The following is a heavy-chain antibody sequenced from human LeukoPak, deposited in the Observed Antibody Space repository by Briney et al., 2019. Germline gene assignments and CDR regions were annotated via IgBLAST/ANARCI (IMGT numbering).Heavy chain of an antibody. CDR1: RFTVSSNY. Sequence: AGALTLSCSASRFTVSSNYISWVRQAPAKELAGVAVIYSGGSTYYPHPVKGRFTISTDNSKNTLYLQMNSLRAEDTAVYYCAYSSGYYYSFDYWGQGTLVTVSS. CDR2: IYSGGST. J-gene: IGHJ4*02. CDR3: AYSSGYYYSFDY. V-gene: IGHV3-53*01. D-gene: IGHD3-22*01.